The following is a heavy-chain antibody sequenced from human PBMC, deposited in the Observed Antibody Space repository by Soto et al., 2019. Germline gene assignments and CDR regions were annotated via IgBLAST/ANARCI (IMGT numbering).Heavy chain of an antibody. CDR3: ARFIGGAYGMDV. CDR2: LNAGNGNT. V-gene: IGHV1-3*01. CDR1: GYTFTSNA. J-gene: IGHJ6*02. Sequence: QVQLVQSGAEPKKPGASVKVSCKASGYTFTSNAMHWVRQAPGQRLEWMGWLNAGNGNTKYSQKFQGRVTITRDTSASSAYMELSSLRSEDTAVYYCARFIGGAYGMDVWGQGTTVTVSS. D-gene: IGHD2-15*01.